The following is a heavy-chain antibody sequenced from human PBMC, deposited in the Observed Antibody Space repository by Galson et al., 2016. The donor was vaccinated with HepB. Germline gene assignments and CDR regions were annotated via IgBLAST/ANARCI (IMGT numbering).Heavy chain of an antibody. V-gene: IGHV3-30*18. CDR3: AKRHEYCPPVGCSVDY. CDR1: GFTFNKYG. Sequence: PRLSCAASGFTFNKYGMHWVRQAPGKGLEWVAADSVHGGRKWYADSVKGRFTISRDNPNNMLFLQMSSLRADDTAVYYCAKRHEYCPPVGCSVDYWGQGTLVSVSS. J-gene: IGHJ4*02. D-gene: IGHD2/OR15-2a*01. CDR2: DSVHGGRK.